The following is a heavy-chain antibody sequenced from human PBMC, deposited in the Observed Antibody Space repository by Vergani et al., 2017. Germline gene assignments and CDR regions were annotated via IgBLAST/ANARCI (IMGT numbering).Heavy chain of an antibody. Sequence: EVQLVESGGGLVQPGGSLRLSCAASGFTFSSYWMHWVRQAPGKGLVWVSRINSDGSSTSYADSVKGRFTISRDNAKNSLYLQMNSLRAEDTAVYYCVSGNKSASTSGWYYWGQGTLVTVSS. J-gene: IGHJ4*02. CDR1: GFTFSSYW. CDR2: INSDGSST. D-gene: IGHD6-19*01. V-gene: IGHV3-74*01. CDR3: VSGNKSASTSGWYY.